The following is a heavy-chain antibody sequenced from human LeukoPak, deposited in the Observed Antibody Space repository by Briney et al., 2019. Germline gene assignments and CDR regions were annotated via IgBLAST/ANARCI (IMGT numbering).Heavy chain of an antibody. CDR3: AKEGDYPILTYDS. D-gene: IGHD4-17*01. J-gene: IGHJ5*01. Sequence: SGGSLRLSCAASGFTFSSYWMNWLRQAPGKGLEWVANVKQDGSEKYYVDSVKGRFTISRDNVKNSLYLQMNSLRAEDTAVYYCAKEGDYPILTYDSWGQGALVTVSS. V-gene: IGHV3-7*01. CDR1: GFTFSSYW. CDR2: VKQDGSEK.